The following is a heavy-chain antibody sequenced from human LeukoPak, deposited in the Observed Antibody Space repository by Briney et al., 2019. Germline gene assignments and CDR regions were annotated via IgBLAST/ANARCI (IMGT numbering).Heavy chain of an antibody. CDR3: ARVPPDYNDLHDALDL. CDR1: GGSISSYY. CDR2: INHSGST. J-gene: IGHJ3*01. D-gene: IGHD4-17*01. V-gene: IGHV4-34*01. Sequence: SETLSLTCTVSGGSISSYYWSWIRQPPGKGLEWIGEINHSGSTNYNPSLKSRVTMSIDMSKNQFSLRLTSVTAADTAVYYCARVPPDYNDLHDALDLWGQGTVVTVSS.